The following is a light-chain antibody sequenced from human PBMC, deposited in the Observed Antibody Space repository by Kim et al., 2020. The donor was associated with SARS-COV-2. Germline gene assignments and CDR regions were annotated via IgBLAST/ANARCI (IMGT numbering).Light chain of an antibody. CDR2: GAS. CDR1: QSVSSSY. CDR3: QQYGSSPMYT. Sequence: SPGERGTLSCRASQSVSSSYLAWYQQKPGQAPRLVIYGASSRATGIPDRFSGSGSGTDFTLTISRLEPEDFAVYYCQQYGSSPMYTFGQGTKLEI. V-gene: IGKV3-20*01. J-gene: IGKJ2*01.